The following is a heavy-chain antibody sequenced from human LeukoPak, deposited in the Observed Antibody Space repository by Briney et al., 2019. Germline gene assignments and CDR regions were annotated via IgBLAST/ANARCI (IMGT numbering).Heavy chain of an antibody. CDR2: MNPNSGNT. CDR3: ARTNLDCKNGVCYDY. V-gene: IGHV1-8*03. D-gene: IGHD2-8*01. Sequence: ASVKVSCKASGYTFTSYDINWVRQATGQGLEWMGWMNPNSGNTGYAQKFQGRVTITRNTSISTAYMELSSLRSDDTAVYYCARTNLDCKNGVCYDYWGQGTPVTVSS. CDR1: GYTFTSYD. J-gene: IGHJ4*02.